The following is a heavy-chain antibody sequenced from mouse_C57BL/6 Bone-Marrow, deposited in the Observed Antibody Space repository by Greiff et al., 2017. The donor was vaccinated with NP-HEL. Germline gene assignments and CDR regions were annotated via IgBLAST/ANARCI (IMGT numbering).Heavy chain of an antibody. D-gene: IGHD1-1*01. Sequence: VQLQQSGAELVKPGASVKISCKASGYAFSSYWMNWVKQRPGKGLEWIGQIYPGDGDTNYNGKFKGKATLTADKSSSTAYMQLSSLTSEDSAVYFCARDGKSYYFDYWGQGTTLTVSS. V-gene: IGHV1-80*01. CDR3: ARDGKSYYFDY. J-gene: IGHJ2*01. CDR2: IYPGDGDT. CDR1: GYAFSSYW.